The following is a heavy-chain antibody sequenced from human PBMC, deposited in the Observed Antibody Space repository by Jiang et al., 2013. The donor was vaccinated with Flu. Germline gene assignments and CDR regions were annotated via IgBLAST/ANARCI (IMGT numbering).Heavy chain of an antibody. V-gene: IGHV4-31*03. CDR3: ARAPTEGYEVPWFDP. CDR2: IYYSGST. CDR1: GGSISSGGYY. J-gene: IGHJ5*02. D-gene: IGHD3-16*01. Sequence: GLVKPSQTLSLTCTVSGGSISSGGYYWSWIRQHPGKGLEWIGYIYYSGSTYYNPSLKSRVTISVDTSKNQFSLKLSSVTAADTAVYYCARAPTEGYEVPWFDPWGQGTLVTVSS.